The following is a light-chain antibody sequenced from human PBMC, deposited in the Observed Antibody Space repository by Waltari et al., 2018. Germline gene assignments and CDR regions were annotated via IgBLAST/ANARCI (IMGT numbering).Light chain of an antibody. CDR2: WAS. Sequence: DIVMTQSPDSLAVSLGERATINCKSSQSVLYSSNHKNYLAWYQQKPGQPPKLLIYWASTRDSGVPDHFSCSGSRTDFTLTIRRLQAEDVAVYYCQQYYSTPLTFGGGTKVEIK. J-gene: IGKJ4*01. V-gene: IGKV4-1*01. CDR1: QSVLYSSNHKNY. CDR3: QQYYSTPLT.